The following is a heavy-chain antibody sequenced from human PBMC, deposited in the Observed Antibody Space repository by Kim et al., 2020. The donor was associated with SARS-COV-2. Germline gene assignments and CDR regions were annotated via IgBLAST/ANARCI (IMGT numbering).Heavy chain of an antibody. CDR2: ISSNGGST. CDR3: ARGGLGLWDYGDYYFDY. D-gene: IGHD4-17*01. V-gene: IGHV3-64*01. Sequence: GGSLRLSCAASGFTFSSYAMHWVRQAPGKGLEYVSAISSNGGSTYYANSVKGRFTISRDNSKNTLYLQMGSLRAEDMAVYYCARGGLGLWDYGDYYFDY. J-gene: IGHJ4*01. CDR1: GFTFSSYA.